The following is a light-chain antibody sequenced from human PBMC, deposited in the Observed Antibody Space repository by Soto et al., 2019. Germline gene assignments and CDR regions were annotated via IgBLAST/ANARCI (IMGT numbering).Light chain of an antibody. CDR1: QDISNY. V-gene: IGKV1-33*01. J-gene: IGKJ3*01. CDR2: DAS. Sequence: DIQMTQSPSSLSASVGDRVTITCQASQDISNYVNWYQQKPGKAPKLLIYDASNLETGVPSRFSGSGSGTDFTITISSLQPEDIATYYGQQYDNLPRTFGPGTKVDIK. CDR3: QQYDNLPRT.